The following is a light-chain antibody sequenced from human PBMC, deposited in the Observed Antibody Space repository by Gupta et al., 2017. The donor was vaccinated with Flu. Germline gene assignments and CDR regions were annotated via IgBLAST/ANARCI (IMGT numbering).Light chain of an antibody. CDR1: SSNIGNNA. J-gene: IGLJ1*01. CDR3: AAWDDSLNGHDG. CDR2: GNN. Sequence: QSVLAQPPSASGTPGQRVTISCSGASSNIGNNAVNWYQQVPGTAPKLLIYGNNQRPSGVPDRFSGSKSGTSAYLAISGLQSEDEADYDGAAWDDSLNGHDGLGTGTKV. V-gene: IGLV1-44*01.